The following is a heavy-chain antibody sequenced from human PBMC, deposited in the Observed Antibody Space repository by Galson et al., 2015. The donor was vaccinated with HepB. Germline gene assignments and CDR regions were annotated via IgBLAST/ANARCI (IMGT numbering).Heavy chain of an antibody. J-gene: IGHJ3*02. CDR3: ARGDRGYSLAFDI. CDR2: IYYSGST. V-gene: IGHV4-59*01. CDR1: GGSISSYY. Sequence: LSLTCTVSGGSISSYYWSWIRQPPGKGLEWIGYIYYSGSTNYNPSLKSRVTISVDTSKNQFSLKLSSVTAADTAVYYCARGDRGYSLAFDIWGQGTMVTVSS. D-gene: IGHD5-18*01.